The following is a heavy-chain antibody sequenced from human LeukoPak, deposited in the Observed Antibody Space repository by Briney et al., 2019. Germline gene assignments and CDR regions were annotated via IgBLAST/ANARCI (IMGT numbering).Heavy chain of an antibody. CDR1: GFTFSSYS. Sequence: PGGSLRLSCAASGFTFSSYSMNWVRQAPGKGLEWVSYISSSSSTIYYADSVKGRFTISRDNAKNSLYLQMNSLRAEDTAVYYCARTYYYGSGSYYYWGQGTLVTVYS. J-gene: IGHJ4*02. CDR3: ARTYYYGSGSYYY. V-gene: IGHV3-48*01. D-gene: IGHD3-10*01. CDR2: ISSSSSTI.